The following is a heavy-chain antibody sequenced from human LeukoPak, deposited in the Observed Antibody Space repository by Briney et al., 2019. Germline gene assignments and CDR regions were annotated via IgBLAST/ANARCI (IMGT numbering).Heavy chain of an antibody. CDR1: GGSISGTDYY. CDR3: AGRGYAMAY. J-gene: IGHJ4*02. CDR2: IHHSGTT. D-gene: IGHD5-12*01. Sequence: PSETLSLTCSVSGGSISGTDYYWRWIRQPPGKGLEWIGYIHHSGTTSYNPSLKSRITISVDPSMNQFSLKLTSMTAADTAVYYCAGRGYAMAYWGQGTLVTVSS. V-gene: IGHV4-30-4*01.